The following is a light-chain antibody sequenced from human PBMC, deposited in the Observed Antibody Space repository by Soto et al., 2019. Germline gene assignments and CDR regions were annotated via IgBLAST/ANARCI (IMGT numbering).Light chain of an antibody. J-gene: IGLJ1*01. V-gene: IGLV2-14*01. Sequence: QSALTQPASVSGSPGQSITIACTGSSSDVGGYNYVSWFQQHPGKAPKLMIYEVSNRPSGVSNRFSASKSGNTASLTISGLQAEDEATYYCSSYSSSSTPVFGTGTKVTV. CDR2: EVS. CDR3: SSYSSSSTPV. CDR1: SSDVGGYNY.